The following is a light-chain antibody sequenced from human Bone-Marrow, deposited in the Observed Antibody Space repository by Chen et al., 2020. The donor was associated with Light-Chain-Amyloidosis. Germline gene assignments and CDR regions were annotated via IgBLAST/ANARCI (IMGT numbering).Light chain of an antibody. V-gene: IGKV3-20*01. J-gene: IGKJ2*01. Sequence: ELVLTQSPGTLSLSPGERATLPCRASQSVSSSYLAWYQQKPGQAPRLLIYATSRRATGIPDRFSGSASGTDFTLTISRLEPEDFAVYYCQEYGSSPLYTFGQGTKLEIK. CDR1: QSVSSSY. CDR2: ATS. CDR3: QEYGSSPLYT.